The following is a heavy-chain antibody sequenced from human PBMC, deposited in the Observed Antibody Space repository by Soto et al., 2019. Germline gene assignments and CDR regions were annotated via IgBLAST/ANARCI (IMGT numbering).Heavy chain of an antibody. J-gene: IGHJ4*02. CDR1: GFTFSSYA. CDR2: ISYDGSNK. V-gene: IGHV3-30*04. D-gene: IGHD1-26*01. CDR3: ARDRGSYYFDY. Sequence: GGSLTLSCAASGFTFSSYAMHWVRQAPGKGLEWVAVISYDGSNKYYADSVKGRFTISRDNSKNTLYLQMNSLRAEDTAVYYCARDRGSYYFDYWGQGTLVTVSS.